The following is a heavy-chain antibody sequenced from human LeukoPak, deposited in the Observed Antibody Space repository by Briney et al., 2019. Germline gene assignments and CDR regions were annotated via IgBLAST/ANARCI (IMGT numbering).Heavy chain of an antibody. CDR3: ARGFGLINGDIVVVPAALY. CDR1: GFTFSSYS. CDR2: ISSSGSTI. Sequence: GGSLRLSCAASGFTFSSYSMNWVRQAPGKGLEWVSYISSSGSTIYYADSEKGRFTISRDNAKNSLYLQMNSLRAEDTAVYYCARGFGLINGDIVVVPAALYWGQGTLVTVSS. D-gene: IGHD2-2*01. J-gene: IGHJ4*02. V-gene: IGHV3-48*04.